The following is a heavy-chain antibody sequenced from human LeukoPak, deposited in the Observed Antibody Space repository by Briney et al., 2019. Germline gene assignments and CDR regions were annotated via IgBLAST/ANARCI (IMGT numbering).Heavy chain of an antibody. CDR3: ARAYSSSSGTLDY. V-gene: IGHV4-34*01. J-gene: IGHJ4*02. CDR1: GGSFSGYY. Sequence: PSETLSLTCAVYGGSFSGYYWSWIRQPPGKGLDWIGEINHSGSTNYNPSLKSRVTISVDTSKNQFSLKLSSVTAADTAVYYCARAYSSSSGTLDYWGQGTLVTVSS. D-gene: IGHD6-6*01. CDR2: INHSGST.